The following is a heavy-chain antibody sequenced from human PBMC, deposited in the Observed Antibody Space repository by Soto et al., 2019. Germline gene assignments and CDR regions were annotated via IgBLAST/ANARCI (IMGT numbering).Heavy chain of an antibody. J-gene: IGHJ4*02. D-gene: IGHD3-22*01. V-gene: IGHV1-69*06. Sequence: GASVKVSCKASGGTFSSYAISWVRQAPGQGLEWMGGIIPIFGTANYAQKFQGRVTITADKSTSTAYMELSSLRSEDTAAYYCARGVREYDSSGYYHLFDYWGQGTLVTVSS. CDR1: GGTFSSYA. CDR2: IIPIFGTA. CDR3: ARGVREYDSSGYYHLFDY.